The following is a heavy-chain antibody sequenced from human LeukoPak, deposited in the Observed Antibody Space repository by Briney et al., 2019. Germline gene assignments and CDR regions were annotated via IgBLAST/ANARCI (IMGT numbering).Heavy chain of an antibody. J-gene: IGHJ5*02. Sequence: GESLKISCKGSGYSFSNYWIGWVRQMPGKGLEWMGIIYPGDSDTRYSPSFQGQVTISADKSISTAYLQWSSLKASDTAMYYCARRRLGYCSSTSCHNWFDPWGQGTLVTVSS. V-gene: IGHV5-51*01. CDR2: IYPGDSDT. D-gene: IGHD2-2*01. CDR1: GYSFSNYW. CDR3: ARRRLGYCSSTSCHNWFDP.